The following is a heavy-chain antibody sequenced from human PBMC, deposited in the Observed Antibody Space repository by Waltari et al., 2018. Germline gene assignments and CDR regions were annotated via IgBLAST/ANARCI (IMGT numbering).Heavy chain of an antibody. Sequence: QVQLVQSGAEVKKPGSSVKVSCKASGGTFSSYAIRWVRQAPAQGLEWMGGIIPILGIANYAQKFQGRVTITADESTSTAYMELSSLRSEDTAVYYCASCFLPYTSIVVVPAEYYYYYYMDVWGKGTTVTVSS. J-gene: IGHJ6*03. CDR1: GGTFSSYA. CDR3: ASCFLPYTSIVVVPAEYYYYYYMDV. D-gene: IGHD2-2*01. V-gene: IGHV1-69*04. CDR2: IIPILGIA.